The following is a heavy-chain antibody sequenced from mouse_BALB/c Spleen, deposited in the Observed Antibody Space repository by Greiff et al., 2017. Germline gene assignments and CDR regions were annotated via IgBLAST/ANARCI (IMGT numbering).Heavy chain of an antibody. D-gene: IGHD2-14*01. CDR2: INPSNGRT. Sequence: QVQLKQPGAELVKPGASVKLSCKASGYTFTSYWMHWVKQRPGQGLEWIGEINPSNGRTNYNEKFKSKATLTVDKSSSTAYMQLSSLTSEDSAVYYCARDRAWFAYWGQGTLVTVSA. V-gene: IGHV1S81*02. CDR3: ARDRAWFAY. CDR1: GYTFTSYW. J-gene: IGHJ3*01.